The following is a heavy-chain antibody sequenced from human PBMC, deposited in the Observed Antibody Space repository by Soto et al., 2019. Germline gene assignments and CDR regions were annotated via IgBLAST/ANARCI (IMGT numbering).Heavy chain of an antibody. V-gene: IGHV3-23*01. CDR1: GFTFSSYA. CDR3: AKEGGLPPYYYYYMDV. CDR2: ISGSGGST. D-gene: IGHD2-15*01. Sequence: GGSLRLSCAASGFTFSSYAMSWVRQAPGKGLEWVSAISGSGGSTYYADSVKGRFTISRDNSKNTLYLQMNSLSAEDTAVYYCAKEGGLPPYYYYYMDVWGKGTTVTVSS. J-gene: IGHJ6*03.